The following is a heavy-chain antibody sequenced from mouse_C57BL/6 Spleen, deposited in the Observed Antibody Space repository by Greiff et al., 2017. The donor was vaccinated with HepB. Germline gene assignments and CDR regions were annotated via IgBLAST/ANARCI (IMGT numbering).Heavy chain of an antibody. D-gene: IGHD3-1*01. Sequence: QVQLQQSGAELVRPGASVTLSCKASGYTFTDYEMHWVKQTPVHGLEWIGAIDPETGGTAYNQKFKGKAILTADKSSSTAYMELRSLTSEDSAVYYCTRGLRRGAMDYWGQGTSVTVSS. CDR3: TRGLRRGAMDY. V-gene: IGHV1-15*01. J-gene: IGHJ4*01. CDR1: GYTFTDYE. CDR2: IDPETGGT.